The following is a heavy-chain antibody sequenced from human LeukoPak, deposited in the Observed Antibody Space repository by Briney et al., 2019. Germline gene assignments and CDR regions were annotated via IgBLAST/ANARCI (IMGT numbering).Heavy chain of an antibody. CDR3: AKGARYSSREWDY. D-gene: IGHD6-13*01. CDR1: GGSISSYY. V-gene: IGHV4-59*01. CDR2: IYYSGST. J-gene: IGHJ4*02. Sequence: SETLSLTCTVSGGSISSYYWSWIRQPPGKGLEWIGYIYYSGSTNYNPSLKSRVTISVDTSKNQFSLKLSSVTAADTAVYYCAKGARYSSREWDYWGQGTLVTVSS.